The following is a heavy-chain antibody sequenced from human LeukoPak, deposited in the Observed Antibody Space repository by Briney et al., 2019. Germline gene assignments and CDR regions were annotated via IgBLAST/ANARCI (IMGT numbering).Heavy chain of an antibody. D-gene: IGHD1-14*01. Sequence: GGSLRLSCAASGFTLCTYEMNWVRQAPGKGLEWVAYIGRYGVTTYYADSVKGRFTISGDNAKNSLNLQMNSLRAEDTAVYYCATLSDRNFYYSYGLDVWGQGTTVTVS. V-gene: IGHV3-48*03. CDR1: GFTLCTYE. CDR2: IGRYGVTT. J-gene: IGHJ6*02. CDR3: ATLSDRNFYYSYGLDV.